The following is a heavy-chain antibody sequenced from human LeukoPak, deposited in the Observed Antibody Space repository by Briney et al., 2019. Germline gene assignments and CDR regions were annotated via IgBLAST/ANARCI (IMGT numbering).Heavy chain of an antibody. D-gene: IGHD3-22*01. CDR1: GFTFSSYA. J-gene: IGHJ3*02. V-gene: IGHV3-23*01. CDR2: ISGSGGST. Sequence: PGGSLRLSCAASGFTFSSYAMSWVRQAPGKGLEWVSAISGSGGSTYYADSVKGRFTISRDNSKNTLYLQMNSLRAEDTAVYYCAKGDITMIVVVTLTDAFDIWGQGTMVTVSS. CDR3: AKGDITMIVVVTLTDAFDI.